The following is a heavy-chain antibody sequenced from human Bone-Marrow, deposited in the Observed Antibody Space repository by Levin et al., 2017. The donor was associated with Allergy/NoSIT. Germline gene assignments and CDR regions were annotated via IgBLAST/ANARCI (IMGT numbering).Heavy chain of an antibody. V-gene: IGHV3-53*01. CDR1: GFTVSNNY. D-gene: IGHD2-15*01. CDR3: ARNRHCIGGRCYSV. Sequence: GESLKISCAASGFTVSNNYMRWVRQAPGKGLEWVSLIYSGGITYYADSVKGRFTISRDNSKNTVYLQMNSLRAEDTAVYYCARNRHCIGGRCYSVWGQGTLVTVSS. CDR2: IYSGGIT. J-gene: IGHJ4*02.